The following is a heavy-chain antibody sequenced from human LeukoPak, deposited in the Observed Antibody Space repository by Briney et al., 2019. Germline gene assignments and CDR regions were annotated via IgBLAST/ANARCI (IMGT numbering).Heavy chain of an antibody. CDR3: AREGSYYNWFDP. V-gene: IGHV1-18*01. Sequence: ASVKVSCKASGYTFSSYGIIWVRQAPGQGLGWMGWISTNNGDTKYAQKLQGRVTLTTDTSTSTVYMDLRSLTSDDTAVYYCAREGSYYNWFDPWGQGTLVTVSS. CDR2: ISTNNGDT. D-gene: IGHD3-10*01. CDR1: GYTFSSYG. J-gene: IGHJ5*02.